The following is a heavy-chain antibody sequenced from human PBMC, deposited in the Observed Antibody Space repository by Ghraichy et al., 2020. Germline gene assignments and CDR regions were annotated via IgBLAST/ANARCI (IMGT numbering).Heavy chain of an antibody. J-gene: IGHJ6*02. CDR1: GFTFANSV. Sequence: GGLRLSCVASGFTFANSVMTWVRQPPGKGLEWVSSISGSGNNPSYADSVKGRFTISRDNSKNTLYLQMTTLRAEDAAVYYCAKPDPRLGITGWAHNMDVWGQGTTVTVSS. D-gene: IGHD3-9*01. V-gene: IGHV3-23*01. CDR2: ISGSGNNP. CDR3: AKPDPRLGITGWAHNMDV.